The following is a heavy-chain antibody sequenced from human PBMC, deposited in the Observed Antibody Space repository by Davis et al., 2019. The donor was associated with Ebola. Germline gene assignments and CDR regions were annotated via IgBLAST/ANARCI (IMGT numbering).Heavy chain of an antibody. CDR2: IDWDDDK. D-gene: IGHD3-22*01. Sequence: SGPTLVKPTQTLTLTCTFSGFSLSTSGMCVSWIRQPPGKALEWLARIDWDDDKYYSTSLKTRLTISKDTSKNQVVLTMTNMDPVNTATYYCARMLLTMTEPTLDAFDIWGQGTMVTVSS. CDR3: ARMLLTMTEPTLDAFDI. J-gene: IGHJ3*02. V-gene: IGHV2-70*11. CDR1: GFSLSTSGMC.